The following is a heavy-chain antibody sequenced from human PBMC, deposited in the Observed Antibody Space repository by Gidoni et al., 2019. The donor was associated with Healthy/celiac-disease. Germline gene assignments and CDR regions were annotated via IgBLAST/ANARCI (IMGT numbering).Heavy chain of an antibody. J-gene: IGHJ5*02. CDR2: ST. V-gene: IGHV4-39*01. CDR3: ARQYGSGWYEWTLPLYNWFDP. D-gene: IGHD6-19*01. Sequence: STYYNPSLKSRVTISVDTSKNQFSLKLSSVTAADTAVYYCARQYGSGWYEWTLPLYNWFDPWGQGTLVTVSS.